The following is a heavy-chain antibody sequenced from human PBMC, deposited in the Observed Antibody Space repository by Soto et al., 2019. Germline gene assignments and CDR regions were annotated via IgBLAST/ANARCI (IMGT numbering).Heavy chain of an antibody. CDR1: GFTFSDYY. CDR3: ARNYGYCSRTISAQYYGMYV. J-gene: IGHJ6*02. CDR2: ISSSSSYT. D-gene: IGHD4-17*01. Sequence: QVQLVESGGGLVKPGGSLRLSCAASGFTFSDYYMSWIRQAPGKGLEWVSYISSSSSYTNYADSVRGRFTISRDHAKNSLYLQMNSLRAEDTAVYYCARNYGYCSRTISAQYYGMYVWGQGTTVTVSS. V-gene: IGHV3-11*06.